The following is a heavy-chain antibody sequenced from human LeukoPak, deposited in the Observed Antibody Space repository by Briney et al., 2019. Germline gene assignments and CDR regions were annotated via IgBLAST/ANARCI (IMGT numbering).Heavy chain of an antibody. CDR3: ARSMAGNYYFDY. CDR2: FDPEDGET. D-gene: IGHD5-24*01. CDR1: GYTLTELS. J-gene: IGHJ4*02. V-gene: IGHV1-24*01. Sequence: ASVKVSCKVSGYTLTELSMHWVRQAPGKGLEWMGGFDPEDGETIYAQKFQGRVTMTEDTSTDTAYMELSSLRSEDTAVYYCARSMAGNYYFDYWGQGTLVTVSS.